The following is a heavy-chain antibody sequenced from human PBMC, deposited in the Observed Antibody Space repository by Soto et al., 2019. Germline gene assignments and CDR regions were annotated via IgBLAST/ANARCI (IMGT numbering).Heavy chain of an antibody. CDR2: IDPSGVNI. Sequence: QVHLLQSGAEVKRPGASVKISCKASGYTFTSYYLHWVRQAPGQGVEWLGIIDPSGVNIGSPRGLKGRVTKTRDTSTATDYMELTSLQSEDTVVYYCAREAKETYYFDHWGQGTLVTVSS. J-gene: IGHJ4*02. V-gene: IGHV1-46*01. CDR3: AREAKETYYFDH. CDR1: GYTFTSYY.